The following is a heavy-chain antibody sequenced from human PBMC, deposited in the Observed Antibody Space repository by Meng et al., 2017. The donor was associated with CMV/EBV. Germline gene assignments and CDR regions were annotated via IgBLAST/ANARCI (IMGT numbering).Heavy chain of an antibody. CDR1: GFTFSSYA. CDR3: ARVGEVTTGDYYYYGMDV. D-gene: IGHD4-11*01. J-gene: IGHJ6*02. CDR2: ISSNGGST. V-gene: IGHV3-64*02. Sequence: GESLKISCAASGFTFSSYAMHWVCQAPGKGLEYVSAISSNGGSTYYADSVKGRFTISRDNSKNTLYLQMGSLRAEDMAVYYCARVGEVTTGDYYYYGMDVWGQGTTVTVSS.